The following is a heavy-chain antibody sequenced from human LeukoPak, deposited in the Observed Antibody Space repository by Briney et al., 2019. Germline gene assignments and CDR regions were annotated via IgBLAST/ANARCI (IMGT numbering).Heavy chain of an antibody. V-gene: IGHV5-51*01. CDR3: ARRDGYNMGAFDI. J-gene: IGHJ3*02. D-gene: IGHD5-24*01. CDR1: GSIFSTYW. CDR2: MYPGDSDT. Sequence: KRGESLQISCRGSGSIFSTYWVGWVRQLPGKGLEWMGIMYPGDSDTRYSPSFQGQFTIPADKSISTAYLQWSSLKASDTAMYYCARRDGYNMGAFDIWGQGTMVTVSS.